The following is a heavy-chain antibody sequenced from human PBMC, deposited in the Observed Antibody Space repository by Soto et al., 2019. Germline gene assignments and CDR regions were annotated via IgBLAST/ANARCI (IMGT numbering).Heavy chain of an antibody. CDR2: IVPIVDTS. CDR3: VRVVAIPGYPDN. J-gene: IGHJ4*02. Sequence: QVQLVQSGAEVRQPASAVKVSCKTSGGTISSYANTWLRQAPGQGLEWMGGIVPIVDTSTYAQKFQGRVKITADDSMSTAYMELSSPSSDDTAIYYCVRVVAIPGYPDNWGQGTLVTVSS. D-gene: IGHD5-12*01. CDR1: GGTISSYA. V-gene: IGHV1-69*12.